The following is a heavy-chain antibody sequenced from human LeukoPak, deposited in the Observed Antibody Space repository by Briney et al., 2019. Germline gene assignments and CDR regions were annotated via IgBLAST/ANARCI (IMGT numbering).Heavy chain of an antibody. CDR1: GASISRSNFH. J-gene: IGHJ4*02. D-gene: IGHD2-2*01. CDR2: IYHTGST. CDR3: ARDLYDSSTQHHPPHFDS. V-gene: IGHV4-39*07. Sequence: SEALSLTCTVSGASISRSNFHWGWIRQAPGKGLEWIGSIYHTGSTFYNPSLKSRLTISVDSSMNQFSLKMRFVTAADTAVYYCARDLYDSSTQHHPPHFDSWGQGTLVTVSS.